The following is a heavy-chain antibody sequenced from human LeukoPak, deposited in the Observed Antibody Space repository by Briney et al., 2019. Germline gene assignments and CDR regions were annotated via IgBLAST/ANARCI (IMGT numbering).Heavy chain of an antibody. CDR1: GVTLSNYG. V-gene: IGHV3-23*01. Sequence: GGSLRLSCAVSGVTLSNYGMTWVRQAPGKGLEWVAGISGSGGSTNYADSVKGRFTISRDNPKNTLYLQMNSLRAEDTAMYFCAKRGVVIRVILVGFHKEAYYFDSWGQGALVTVSA. CDR2: ISGSGGST. J-gene: IGHJ4*02. CDR3: AKRGVVIRVILVGFHKEAYYFDS. D-gene: IGHD3-22*01.